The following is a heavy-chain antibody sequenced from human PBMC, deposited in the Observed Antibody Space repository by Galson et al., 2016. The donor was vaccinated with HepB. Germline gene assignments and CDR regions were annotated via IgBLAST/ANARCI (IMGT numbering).Heavy chain of an antibody. CDR3: ARDRDLVATVLDH. CDR2: VYFSGRT. D-gene: IGHD2-8*02. Sequence: SETLSLTCTVSGGSITTTDCYWGWFRQPPGKGLEWIGLVYFSGRTFYNPSLSSRVTISVDTSKNQFSLNLTSVTAADTAVYFCARDRDLVATVLDHWGQGILVTVSP. J-gene: IGHJ4*02. CDR1: GGSITTTDCY. V-gene: IGHV4-39*02.